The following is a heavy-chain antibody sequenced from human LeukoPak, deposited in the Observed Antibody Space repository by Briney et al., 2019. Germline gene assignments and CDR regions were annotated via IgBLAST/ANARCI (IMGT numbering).Heavy chain of an antibody. J-gene: IGHJ4*02. CDR3: ARERDHGYSYGKVLDF. V-gene: IGHV4-4*07. CDR1: GGSMNTYY. Sequence: SESLSPTCTVSGGSMNTYYWAWIRQTAGGALEWIGQVHMSVGTTYNPSLRSRDSLSLDTSKNHFSLRLASVTAADTAVYFCARERDHGYSYGKVLDFWGQGIPVSVSS. D-gene: IGHD5-18*01. CDR2: VHMSVGT.